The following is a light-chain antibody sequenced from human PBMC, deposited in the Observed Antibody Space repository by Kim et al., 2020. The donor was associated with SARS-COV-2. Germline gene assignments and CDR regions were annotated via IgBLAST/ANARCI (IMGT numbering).Light chain of an antibody. CDR2: DTF. V-gene: IGKV1-NL1*01. CDR3: QQHYSTPRT. Sequence: DSVGDRVPVTCRASQDIGNSLAWYQQKPGGAPKLLLYDTFRLHTGVPSRFSGSRSGSDYTLTINTLQPEDFATYHCQQHYSTPRTFGQGTKVDIK. J-gene: IGKJ1*01. CDR1: QDIGNS.